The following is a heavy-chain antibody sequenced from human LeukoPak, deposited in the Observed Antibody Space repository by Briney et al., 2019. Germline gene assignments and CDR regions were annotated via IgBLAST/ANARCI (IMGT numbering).Heavy chain of an antibody. CDR2: IKSKTDGGTT. D-gene: IGHD3-3*01. Sequence: GGSLRLSCAASGFTFSNAWMSWVRQAPGKGLEWVGRIKSKTDGGTTDYAAPVKGRFTISRDDSKNTLYLQMNSLKAEDTAVYYCTTDGIRFLEWLYPNYYYYGMDVWGQGTTVTVSS. J-gene: IGHJ6*02. CDR3: TTDGIRFLEWLYPNYYYYGMDV. V-gene: IGHV3-15*01. CDR1: GFTFSNAW.